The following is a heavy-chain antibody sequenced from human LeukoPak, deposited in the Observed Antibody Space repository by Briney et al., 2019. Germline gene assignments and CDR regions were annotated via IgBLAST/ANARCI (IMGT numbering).Heavy chain of an antibody. CDR3: ARDNPQTDYYYYYGMDV. V-gene: IGHV4-31*03. Sequence: SETLSLTCTVSGGSISSGGYYRSWIRQHPGKGLEWIGYIYHSGSTYYNPSLKSRVTISVDTSKNQFSLKLSSVTAADTAVYYCARDNPQTDYYYYYGMDVWGQGTTVTVSS. CDR2: IYHSGST. J-gene: IGHJ6*02. CDR1: GGSISSGGYY.